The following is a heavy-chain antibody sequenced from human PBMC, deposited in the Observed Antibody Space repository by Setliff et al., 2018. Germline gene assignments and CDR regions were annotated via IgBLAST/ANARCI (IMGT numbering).Heavy chain of an antibody. CDR2: MYPEDSDT. CDR1: GYDFNTYW. D-gene: IGHD1-26*01. V-gene: IGHV5-51*01. J-gene: IGHJ3*02. Sequence: GASLKISCKASGYDFNTYWIAWVRQRPGNGLEWMGIMYPEDSDTKYSPSFQGQVTISADKSLRTDYLQWSSLKTSDTAIYYCARVGPLTDDAFDIWGQGTMVTVS. CDR3: ARVGPLTDDAFDI.